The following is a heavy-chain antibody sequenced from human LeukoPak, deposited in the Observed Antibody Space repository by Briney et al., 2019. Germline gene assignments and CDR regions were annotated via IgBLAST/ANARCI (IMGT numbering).Heavy chain of an antibody. CDR2: ISSSSSTI. CDR1: GFTFSDYY. V-gene: IGHV3-11*04. D-gene: IGHD2-2*01. Sequence: PGGSLRLSCAASGFTFSDYYMSWIRQAPGKGLEWVSYISSSSSTIYYADSVKGRFTISRDNAKNSLYLQMNSLRAEDTAVCYCAREEVVPGFTPFPRIWHYFDYWGQGTLVTVSS. J-gene: IGHJ4*02. CDR3: AREEVVPGFTPFPRIWHYFDY.